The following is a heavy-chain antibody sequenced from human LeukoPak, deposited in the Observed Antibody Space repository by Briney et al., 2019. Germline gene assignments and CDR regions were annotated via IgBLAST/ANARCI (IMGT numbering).Heavy chain of an antibody. CDR3: ARVKRPCVELRCPSVGGPFDY. D-gene: IGHD4-17*01. CDR1: GYTFTSYG. J-gene: IGHJ4*02. V-gene: IGHV1-18*04. Sequence: ASVKVSFKASGYTFTSYGISWVRQAPGQGLEWMGWISAYNGNTNYAQKLQGRVTMTTDTSTSTAYMELRSLRSDDTAVYYCARVKRPCVELRCPSVGGPFDYWGQGTLVTVSS. CDR2: ISAYNGNT.